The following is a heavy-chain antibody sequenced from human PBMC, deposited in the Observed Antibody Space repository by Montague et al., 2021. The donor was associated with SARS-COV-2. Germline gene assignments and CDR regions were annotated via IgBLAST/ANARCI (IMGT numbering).Heavy chain of an antibody. J-gene: IGHJ6*02. V-gene: IGHV4-39*07. CDR3: ARVGRQQLVRLSGMDV. Sequence: SETLSLTCTVSGFSISSSSYYWCWFRQHPGKGLDSIGRIYYSGCTSSHPSLKSRVTISLDTSKTQFSLKLSSVTAADTAVYYCARVGRQQLVRLSGMDVWGQGTTVTVSS. CDR1: GFSISSSSYY. D-gene: IGHD6-13*01. CDR2: IYYSGCT.